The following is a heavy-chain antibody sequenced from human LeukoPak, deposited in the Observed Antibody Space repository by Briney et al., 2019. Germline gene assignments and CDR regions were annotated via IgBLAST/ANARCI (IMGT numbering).Heavy chain of an antibody. CDR2: ISAYNGNT. CDR3: AGDRWEWHAPHFDY. D-gene: IGHD3-3*01. J-gene: IGHJ4*02. Sequence: ASVKASCKASGYTFTSYGISWVRQAPGQGLEWMGWISAYNGNTNYAQKLQGRVTMTTDTSTSTAYMELRSLRSDDTAVYYCAGDRWEWHAPHFDYWGQGTLVTVSS. V-gene: IGHV1-18*04. CDR1: GYTFTSYG.